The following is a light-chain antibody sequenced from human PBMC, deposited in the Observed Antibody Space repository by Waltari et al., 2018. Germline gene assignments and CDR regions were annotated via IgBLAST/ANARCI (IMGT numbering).Light chain of an antibody. CDR2: AAS. CDR1: QSIRSY. Sequence: DIQMTQSPSSLSASVGERVTITCRASQSIRSYLTWYQHKPGRAPKLLIHAASSLQSGVPSRFSGSRSRTEFTLTISSLQPEDFATYYCQQSYSTPRTFGQGTKVEIK. J-gene: IGKJ1*01. V-gene: IGKV1-39*01. CDR3: QQSYSTPRT.